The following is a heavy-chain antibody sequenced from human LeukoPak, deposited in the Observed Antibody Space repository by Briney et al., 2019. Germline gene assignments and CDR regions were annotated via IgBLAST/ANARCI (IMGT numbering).Heavy chain of an antibody. Sequence: GGSLRLSCAASGSTFSDYYMGWIRQAPGKGLEWLSYINIGGTNTHYADSVKGRFTISRDNAKKSLYLEMTNLRAEDTAVYYCATDGAGFDTWGQGVLVTVSS. J-gene: IGHJ5*02. CDR2: INIGGTNT. V-gene: IGHV3-11*01. CDR3: ATDGAGFDT. CDR1: GSTFSDYY.